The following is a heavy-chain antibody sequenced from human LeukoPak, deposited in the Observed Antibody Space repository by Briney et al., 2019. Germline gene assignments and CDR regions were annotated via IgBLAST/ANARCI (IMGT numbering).Heavy chain of an antibody. CDR1: GGSFSGYY. J-gene: IGHJ4*02. D-gene: IGHD2-15*01. V-gene: IGHV4-34*01. CDR2: INHSGST. Sequence: NPSETLSLTCAVYGGSFSGYYWSWIRQPPGKGLEWIGEINHSGSTNYNPSLKSRVTISVDTSKNQFSLKLSSVIAADTAVYYCARVNPRIAVVVAAKGIDYWGQGTLVTVSS. CDR3: ARVNPRIAVVVAAKGIDY.